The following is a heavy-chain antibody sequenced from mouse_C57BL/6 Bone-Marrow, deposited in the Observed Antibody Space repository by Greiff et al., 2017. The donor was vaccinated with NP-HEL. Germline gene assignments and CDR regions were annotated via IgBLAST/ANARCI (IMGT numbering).Heavy chain of an antibody. CDR2: IYPRSCNT. J-gene: IGHJ3*01. V-gene: IGHV1-81*01. D-gene: IGHD2-3*01. CDR3: ARSYDGYLFAY. CDR1: GYTFTSYG. Sequence: VQLQQSGAELARPGASVKLSCKASGYTFTSYGISWVKQRTGQGLEWIGEIYPRSCNTYYNEKFKGKATLTADKSSSTAYMELRSLTSEDSAVYFCARSYDGYLFAYWGQGTLVTVSA.